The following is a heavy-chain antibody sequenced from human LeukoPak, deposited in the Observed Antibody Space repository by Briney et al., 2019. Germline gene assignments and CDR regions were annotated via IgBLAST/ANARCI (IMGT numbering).Heavy chain of an antibody. V-gene: IGHV3-23*01. CDR3: AKSFRGGYYYYYGMDV. Sequence: PGGSLRLSCAASGFTFSSYAMSWVRQAPGKGLEWVSAISGSGGSTYYADSVKGRFTISRDNSKNTLYLQVNSLRAEDTAVYYCAKSFRGGYYYYYGMDVWGQGTTVTVSS. D-gene: IGHD3-10*01. J-gene: IGHJ6*02. CDR1: GFTFSSYA. CDR2: ISGSGGST.